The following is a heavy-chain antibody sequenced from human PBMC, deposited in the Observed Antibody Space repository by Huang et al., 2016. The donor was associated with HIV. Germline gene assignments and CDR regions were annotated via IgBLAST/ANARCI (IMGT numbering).Heavy chain of an antibody. V-gene: IGHV1-18*04. CDR3: ARTKGEFDF. Sequence: QIHLVQSGPEVKQPGASVKVSCKASGYKFHIYEITWVQQTPGQGLEGMGWISGDNVRKRFAQKFQDRLTMTTDVSTSTAYLELRSLRLDDTAVYYCARTKGEFDFWGQGALVTVSS. D-gene: IGHD3-16*01. CDR2: ISGDNVRK. CDR1: GYKFHIYE. J-gene: IGHJ4*02.